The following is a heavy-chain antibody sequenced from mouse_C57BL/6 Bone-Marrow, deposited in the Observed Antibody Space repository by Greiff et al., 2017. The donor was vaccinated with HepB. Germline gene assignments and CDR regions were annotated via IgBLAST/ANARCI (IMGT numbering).Heavy chain of an antibody. Sequence: QVQLQQPGAELVNPGASVKLSCKASGYTFTSYWMHWVKQRPGQGLEWIGMIHPNSGSTNYNEKFKSKATLTVDKSSSTAYMQLSSLTSEDSAVYYCTRRGIYDYALYYWGQGTTLTVSS. CDR1: GYTFTSYW. V-gene: IGHV1-64*01. CDR2: IHPNSGST. CDR3: TRRGIYDYALYY. D-gene: IGHD2-4*01. J-gene: IGHJ2*01.